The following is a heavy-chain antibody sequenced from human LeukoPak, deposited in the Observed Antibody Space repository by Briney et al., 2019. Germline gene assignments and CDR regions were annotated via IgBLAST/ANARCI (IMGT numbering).Heavy chain of an antibody. J-gene: IGHJ4*02. Sequence: ASVKVSCKASGYTFTSYGISWVRQAPGQGLEWMGWISAYNGNTNYAQKLQGRVTMTTDTSTSTAYMELRSLRSDDTAVYYCASSIHYYDSSGYLDYWGQGTLVTVSS. V-gene: IGHV1-18*01. D-gene: IGHD3-22*01. CDR2: ISAYNGNT. CDR1: GYTFTSYG. CDR3: ASSIHYYDSSGYLDY.